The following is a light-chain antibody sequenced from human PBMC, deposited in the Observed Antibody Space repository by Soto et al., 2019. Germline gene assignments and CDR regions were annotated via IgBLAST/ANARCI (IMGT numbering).Light chain of an antibody. J-gene: IGKJ1*01. Sequence: IVLTQSPGTLSLSPGEIATLSCRASQSVTTQLAWYQQKPGQAPRLIIHGASSRATGVPDRMTGSGSGTDFTLSISRLEPEDFAVHYCQQYGGSTRTFGQGTKVDIK. CDR2: GAS. CDR3: QQYGGSTRT. CDR1: QSVTTQ. V-gene: IGKV3-20*01.